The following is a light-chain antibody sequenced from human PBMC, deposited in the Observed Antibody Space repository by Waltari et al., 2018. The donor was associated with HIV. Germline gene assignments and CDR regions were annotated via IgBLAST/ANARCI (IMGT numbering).Light chain of an antibody. Sequence: QSALTQPASVSGSPGPSITISCTGTSSGTGTYNLVSWYQLYPGKAPKLIIYEDNKRPSGVSNRFSGSKSADTASLTISGLQAEDEADYYCCAYAGGLEFGGGTKLTVL. CDR2: EDN. V-gene: IGLV2-23*01. J-gene: IGLJ2*01. CDR1: SSGTGTYNL. CDR3: CAYAGGLE.